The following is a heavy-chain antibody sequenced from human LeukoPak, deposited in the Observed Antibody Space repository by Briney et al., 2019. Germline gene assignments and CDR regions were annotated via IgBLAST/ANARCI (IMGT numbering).Heavy chain of an antibody. J-gene: IGHJ4*02. D-gene: IGHD6-13*01. V-gene: IGHV3-30*04. CDR3: ARQSSSWYYFDY. CDR1: GFTFSSYA. Sequence: PGGSLRLSCAASGFTFSSYAMHWVRQAPGKGLEWVAVISYDGGNKYYADSVKGRFTISRDNSKNTLYLQMNSLRAEDTAVYYCARQSSSWYYFDYWGQGTLVTVSS. CDR2: ISYDGGNK.